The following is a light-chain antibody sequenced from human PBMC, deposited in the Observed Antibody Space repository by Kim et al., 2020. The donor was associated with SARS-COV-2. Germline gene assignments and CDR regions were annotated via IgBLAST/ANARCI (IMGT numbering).Light chain of an antibody. J-gene: IGLJ2*01. V-gene: IGLV3-1*01. Sequence: SYELTQPPSVSVSPGQTASITCSGEKLGERDVSWYEQRPGQSPFLVIYQNTKRPSGIPERFSGSTSGNTATLTISGTQAMDEADYYCQAWDSKTVVFGGGTKVTVL. CDR2: QNT. CDR3: QAWDSKTVV. CDR1: KLGERD.